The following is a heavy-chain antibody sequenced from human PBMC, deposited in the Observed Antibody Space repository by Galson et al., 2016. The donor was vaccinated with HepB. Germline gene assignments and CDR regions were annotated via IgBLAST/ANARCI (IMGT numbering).Heavy chain of an antibody. D-gene: IGHD3-3*01. Sequence: SLRLSCAASAFTFSNYWMYWVRQAPGKGLVWVSRINSDGSSASYAESVKGRFTISRDNAKNTLYLQANSLRAEDTAVYYCARALRDDFWRGYYSGKLYYYGMDVWGQGTTVTVSS. V-gene: IGHV3-74*01. CDR1: AFTFSNYW. CDR2: INSDGSSA. CDR3: ARALRDDFWRGYYSGKLYYYGMDV. J-gene: IGHJ6*02.